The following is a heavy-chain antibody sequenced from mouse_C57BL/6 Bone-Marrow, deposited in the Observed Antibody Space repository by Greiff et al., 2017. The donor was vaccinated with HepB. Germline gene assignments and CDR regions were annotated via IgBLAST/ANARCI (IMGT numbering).Heavy chain of an antibody. D-gene: IGHD3-3*01. CDR3: ARNFHGARGRRN. J-gene: IGHJ2*01. CDR2: IDPSDSYT. CDR1: GYTFTSYW. V-gene: IGHV1-59*01. Sequence: QVQLQQPGAELVRPGTSVKLSCKASGYTFTSYWMHWVKQRPGQGLEWIGVIDPSDSYTNYNQKFKGKATLTVDTSSSTAYMQLSSLTSEDAAVYYCARNFHGARGRRNWGQGTTLTVSS.